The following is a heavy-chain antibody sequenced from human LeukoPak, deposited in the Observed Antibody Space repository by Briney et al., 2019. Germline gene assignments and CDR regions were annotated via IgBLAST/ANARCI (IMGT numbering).Heavy chain of an antibody. V-gene: IGHV4-4*07. D-gene: IGHD5-12*01. CDR1: GGSISSCY. Sequence: SETLSLTCTVSGGSISSCYWSWIRQPAGKGLEWIGRIYTSGSTNYNPSLKSRVTMSVDTSKNQFSLKLSSVTAADTAVYYCARGVATTQFGGAFDIWGQGTMVTVSS. CDR3: ARGVATTQFGGAFDI. CDR2: IYTSGST. J-gene: IGHJ3*02.